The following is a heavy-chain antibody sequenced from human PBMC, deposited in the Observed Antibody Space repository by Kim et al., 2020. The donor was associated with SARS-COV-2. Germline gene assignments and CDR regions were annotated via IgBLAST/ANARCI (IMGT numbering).Heavy chain of an antibody. D-gene: IGHD6-13*01. CDR2: IYYTGST. CDR3: ARVVRAAGYGFDY. V-gene: IGHV4-31*03. CDR1: GGSISSSDYF. J-gene: IGHJ4*02. Sequence: SETLSLTCTVSGGSISSSDYFWTWIRQHPGKGLEWIAYIYYTGSTYYNPSLKSRLSLSVDTSKNRFSLNLSSVSAADTATYFCARVVRAAGYGFDYWGQG.